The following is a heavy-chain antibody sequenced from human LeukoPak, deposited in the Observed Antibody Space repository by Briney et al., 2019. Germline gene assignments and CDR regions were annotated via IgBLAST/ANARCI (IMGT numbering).Heavy chain of an antibody. V-gene: IGHV7-4-1*02. CDR3: ARDARTLWSGYSFAEDY. J-gene: IGHJ4*02. D-gene: IGHD3-3*01. Sequence: GASVKVSCKASGDTFSNYAIAWVRQAPGQGLEWMGWINTNTGNPTYAQGFTGRFVFSLDTSVSTAYLQISSLKAEDTAVYYCARDARTLWSGYSFAEDYWGQGTLVTVSS. CDR1: GDTFSNYA. CDR2: INTNTGNP.